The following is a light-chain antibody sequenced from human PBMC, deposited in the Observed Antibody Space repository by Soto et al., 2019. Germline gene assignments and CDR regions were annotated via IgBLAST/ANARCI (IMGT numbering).Light chain of an antibody. CDR3: QQYNSYSGT. CDR1: QSISSW. V-gene: IGKV1-5*01. Sequence: DMQMTQSPSTLSASVGDRVTITCRASQSISSWLAWYQQKPGKAPKLLIYDASSLESGVPSRFSGSGSGTEFTLTISSLQPDDFATYYCQQYNSYSGTLGQGTKVDSK. CDR2: DAS. J-gene: IGKJ1*01.